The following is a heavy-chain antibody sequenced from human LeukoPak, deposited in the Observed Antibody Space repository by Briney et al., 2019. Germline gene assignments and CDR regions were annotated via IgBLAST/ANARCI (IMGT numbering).Heavy chain of an antibody. V-gene: IGHV4-34*01. CDR1: GGSFSGYY. Sequence: SETLSLTCAVYGGSFSGYYWSWIRQPPGKGLEWIEEINHSGSTNYNPSLKSRVTISVDTSKNQFSLKLSSVTAADTAVYYCARGRGYCSGGSCYSYYYYGMDVWGQGTTVTVSS. CDR3: ARGRGYCSGGSCYSYYYYGMDV. CDR2: INHSGST. J-gene: IGHJ6*02. D-gene: IGHD2-15*01.